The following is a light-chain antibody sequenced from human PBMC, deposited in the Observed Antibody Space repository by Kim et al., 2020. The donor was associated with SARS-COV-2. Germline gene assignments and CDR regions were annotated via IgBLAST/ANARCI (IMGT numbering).Light chain of an antibody. V-gene: IGLV2-11*01. Sequence: PAQSATNSCPGTSSGVGGYTYYSWCHQHPGKAPKLLIYGVSGRPSGVPDRFSGSKSGNTASLTISGLQAEDEADYFCCSYAGGTRVFGGGTQLTVL. CDR2: GVS. CDR1: SSGVGGYTY. J-gene: IGLJ3*02. CDR3: CSYAGGTRV.